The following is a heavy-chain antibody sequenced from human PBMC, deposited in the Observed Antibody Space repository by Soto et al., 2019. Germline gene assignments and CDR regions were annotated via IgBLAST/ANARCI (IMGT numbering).Heavy chain of an antibody. Sequence: PSETLSLTCTVSGGPMTAYYWNWIRQPPGKGLEWIGYFSYTGTTNYNPSLKSRVTISADTSKNQFFLKLSSVTAADTAVYYCGRHLFSDVWGQGTTVTVSS. D-gene: IGHD2-21*01. J-gene: IGHJ6*02. CDR3: GRHLFSDV. CDR1: GGPMTAYY. V-gene: IGHV4-59*08. CDR2: FSYTGTT.